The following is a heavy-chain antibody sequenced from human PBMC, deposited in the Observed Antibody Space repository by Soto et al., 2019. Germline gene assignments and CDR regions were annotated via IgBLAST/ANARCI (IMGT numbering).Heavy chain of an antibody. J-gene: IGHJ5*02. D-gene: IGHD6-13*01. CDR3: ARTHEQQLVLGGEPFDP. V-gene: IGHV3-21*01. Sequence: GGSLRLSCAASGFTFSSYSMNWVRQAPGKGLEWVSSISSSSSYIYYADSVKGRFTISRDNAKNSLYLQMNSLRAEDTAVYYCARTHEQQLVLGGEPFDPWGQGTLVTVSS. CDR1: GFTFSSYS. CDR2: ISSSSSYI.